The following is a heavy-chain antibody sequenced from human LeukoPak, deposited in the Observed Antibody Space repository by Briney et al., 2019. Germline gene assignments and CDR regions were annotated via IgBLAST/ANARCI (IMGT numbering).Heavy chain of an antibody. CDR2: IFYSGST. Sequence: SETLSLTCTVSGGSISNGDHYWSWIRQHPGKGLEWIGSIFYSGSTYYNPSLKSRVTISVDTSKNQFSLKLSSVTAADTAVYYCARAVIWVYFDYWGQGTLVTVSS. J-gene: IGHJ4*02. CDR1: GGSISNGDHY. CDR3: ARAVIWVYFDY. D-gene: IGHD3-22*01. V-gene: IGHV4-31*03.